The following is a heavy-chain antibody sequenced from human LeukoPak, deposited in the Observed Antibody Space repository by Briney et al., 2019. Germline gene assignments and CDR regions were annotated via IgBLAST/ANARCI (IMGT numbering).Heavy chain of an antibody. D-gene: IGHD6-19*01. CDR3: ARTPLAVAGLIDY. CDR2: INPNSGGT. CDR1: GYTFTGYY. V-gene: IGHV1-2*02. J-gene: IGHJ4*02. Sequence: ASVKVSCTASGYTFTGYYIHWVRHAPGQGLEWMGWINPNSGGTNYAQKFQGRVTMTRDTSISTAYMELSRLRSDDTAMYYCARTPLAVAGLIDYWGQGTLVTVSS.